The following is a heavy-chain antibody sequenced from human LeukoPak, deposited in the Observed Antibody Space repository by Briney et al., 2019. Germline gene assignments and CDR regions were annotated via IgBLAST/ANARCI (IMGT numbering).Heavy chain of an antibody. V-gene: IGHV5-51*01. CDR3: AREQGYCSGGSCYSSGWFDP. J-gene: IGHJ5*02. D-gene: IGHD2-15*01. CDR2: IYPGDSDT. Sequence: GESLKISCKGSGYSFTSYWIGWVRQMPGKGLEWMGIIYPGDSDTRYSPSFQGQVNISADKSISTAYLQWSSLKASDTAMYYCAREQGYCSGGSCYSSGWFDPWGQGTLVTVSS. CDR1: GYSFTSYW.